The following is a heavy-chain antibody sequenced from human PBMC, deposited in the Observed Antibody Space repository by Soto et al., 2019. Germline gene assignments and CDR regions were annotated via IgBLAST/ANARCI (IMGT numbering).Heavy chain of an antibody. D-gene: IGHD3-10*01. CDR1: GFTFSSYS. CDR3: ARDPGITMVRGNPYYYGMDF. J-gene: IGHJ6*02. V-gene: IGHV3-21*01. Sequence: EVQLVESGGGLVKPGGSLRLSCAASGFTFSSYSMNWVRQAPGKGLEWVSSISSSSSYIYYADSVKGRFTISRDKAKNSLYLQMNRLRAEDTAVYHCARDPGITMVRGNPYYYGMDFWGQGTTVTVSS. CDR2: ISSSSSYI.